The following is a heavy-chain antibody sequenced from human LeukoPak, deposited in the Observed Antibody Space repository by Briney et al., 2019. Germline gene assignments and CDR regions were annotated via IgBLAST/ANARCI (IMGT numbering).Heavy chain of an antibody. Sequence: GGSLRLSCVASGFTFSNYDIHWVRQAPGKGLEWVAVISYDGSNKNYVDSVKGRFTISRDNSKHTLFLQMNSLRAEDTAVYFCAKSRVPETVTTTYDAFDIWGQGTLVTVSS. V-gene: IGHV3-30*18. D-gene: IGHD4-17*01. CDR1: GFTFSNYD. J-gene: IGHJ3*02. CDR2: ISYDGSNK. CDR3: AKSRVPETVTTTYDAFDI.